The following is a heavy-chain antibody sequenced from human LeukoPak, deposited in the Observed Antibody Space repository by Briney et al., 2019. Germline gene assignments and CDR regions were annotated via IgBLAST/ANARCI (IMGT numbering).Heavy chain of an antibody. CDR2: IKQDGSEK. V-gene: IGHV3-7*01. CDR3: AREVKQQLAEHIYNWFDP. J-gene: IGHJ5*02. Sequence: GGSLRLSCAASGFTFSSYWMSWVRQAPGKGLEWVANIKQDGSEKYYVDSVKGRFTISRDNAKNSLYLQMNSLRAEDTAVYYCAREVKQQLAEHIYNWFDPWGQGTLVTVSS. CDR1: GFTFSSYW. D-gene: IGHD6-13*01.